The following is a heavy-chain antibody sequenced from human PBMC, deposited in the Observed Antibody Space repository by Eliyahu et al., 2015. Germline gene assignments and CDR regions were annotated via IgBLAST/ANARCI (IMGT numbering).Heavy chain of an antibody. Sequence: QVQLVQSGAEVKKPGASVKVSCKASGYTFTSYAMHWVRQAPGQRLEWMGWINAGNGNTKYSQKFQGRVTISRDTSASTAYMELSSLRSEDTAVYYCASPPHGSGYDLGYWGQGTLVTVSS. CDR1: GYTFTSYA. J-gene: IGHJ4*02. CDR2: INAGNGNT. D-gene: IGHD5-12*01. V-gene: IGHV1-3*01. CDR3: ASPPHGSGYDLGY.